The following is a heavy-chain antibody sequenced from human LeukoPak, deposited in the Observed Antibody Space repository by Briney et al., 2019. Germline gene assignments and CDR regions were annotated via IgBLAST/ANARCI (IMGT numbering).Heavy chain of an antibody. Sequence: GGSLKLSCAASGFTFSGSVMHWVRQASGKGLEWVGRIRSKANNYATAYAAWVKGRFTISRDDSKNTTYLQMNSLKTEDTAVYYCTSRRNGDYLSSTAMDVWSKGTTVIVSS. V-gene: IGHV3-73*01. J-gene: IGHJ6*04. D-gene: IGHD4-17*01. CDR3: TSRRNGDYLSSTAMDV. CDR2: IRSKANNYAT. CDR1: GFTFSGSV.